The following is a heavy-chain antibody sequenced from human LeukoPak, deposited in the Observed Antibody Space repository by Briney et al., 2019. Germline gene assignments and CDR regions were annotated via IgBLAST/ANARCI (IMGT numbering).Heavy chain of an antibody. CDR3: ARRFSSSEFFSDY. J-gene: IGHJ4*02. D-gene: IGHD3-22*01. Sequence: GGSLRLSCAASGFTFSSYGMHWVRQAPGKGLQWVAFIRYDGSNKYYADSVKGRFTISRDNSKNTLYLQMGSLRAEDMAVYYCARRFSSSEFFSDYWGQGTLVTVSS. CDR2: IRYDGSNK. V-gene: IGHV3-30*02. CDR1: GFTFSSYG.